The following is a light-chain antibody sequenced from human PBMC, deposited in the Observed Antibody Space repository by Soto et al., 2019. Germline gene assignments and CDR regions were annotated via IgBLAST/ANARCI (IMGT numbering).Light chain of an antibody. J-gene: IGKJ3*01. Sequence: EIVMTQSPATLPVSPGESATLSCRASQSVSSNLAWYQQKPGQAPRLLIYGASTRATGIPARFSGSGSGTEFTLTISSLQSEDFAVYYCQQYNNWPPFTFGPRTKVDIK. CDR2: GAS. CDR1: QSVSSN. V-gene: IGKV3-15*01. CDR3: QQYNNWPPFT.